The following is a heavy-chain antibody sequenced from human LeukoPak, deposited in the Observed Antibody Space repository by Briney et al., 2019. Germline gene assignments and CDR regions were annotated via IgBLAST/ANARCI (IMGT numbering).Heavy chain of an antibody. CDR1: GFTFSSYA. Sequence: PGGSLRLSCAASGFTFSSYAMHWVRQAPGKGLEWVAVISYDGSNKYYADSVKGRFTISRDNSKNTLYLQMNSLRAEDTAVYYCARGTDIVVVPATIFDYWGQGTLVTVSS. V-gene: IGHV3-30*04. CDR2: ISYDGSNK. CDR3: ARGTDIVVVPATIFDY. D-gene: IGHD2-2*01. J-gene: IGHJ4*02.